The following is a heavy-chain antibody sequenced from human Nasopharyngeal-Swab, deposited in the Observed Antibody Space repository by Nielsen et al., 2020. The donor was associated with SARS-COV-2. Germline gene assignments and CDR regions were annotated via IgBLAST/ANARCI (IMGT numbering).Heavy chain of an antibody. D-gene: IGHD3-9*01. V-gene: IGHV4-61*01. CDR1: GGSVSSGSYY. J-gene: IGHJ6*02. CDR3: AIDTNLRYFDWSYYYYGMDV. Sequence: SETLSLTCTVSGGSVSSGSYYWSWIRQPPGKGLEWIGYIYYSGSTNYNPSLKSRVTISVDTSKNQFSLKLSSVTAADTAVYYCAIDTNLRYFDWSYYYYGMDVWGQGTTVTVSS. CDR2: IYYSGST.